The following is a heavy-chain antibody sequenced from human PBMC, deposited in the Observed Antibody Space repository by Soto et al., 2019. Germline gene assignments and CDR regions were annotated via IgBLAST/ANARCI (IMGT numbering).Heavy chain of an antibody. CDR3: ARAIAVAGTASFDY. J-gene: IGHJ4*02. V-gene: IGHV4-59*01. D-gene: IGHD6-19*01. CDR1: GGSISSYY. CDR2: IYYSGST. Sequence: KQSQTLSLTCTVSGGSISSYYWSWIRQPPGKGLEWIGYIYYSGSTNYNPSLKSRVTISVDTSKNQFSLKLSSVTAADTAVYYCARAIAVAGTASFDYWGQGTLVTVSS.